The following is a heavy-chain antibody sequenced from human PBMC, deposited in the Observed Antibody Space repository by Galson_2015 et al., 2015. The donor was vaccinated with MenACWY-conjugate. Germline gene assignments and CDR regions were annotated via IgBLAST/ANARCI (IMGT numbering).Heavy chain of an antibody. CDR3: AKTRGASFYFDS. CDR2: INPGASST. Sequence: SLRLSCAASGFMFSSYSLNWVRQAPGKGLVWVSRINPGASSTTYADSVKDRFTISRDNAKNTLYLQMNSLRPEDTAVFYCAKTRGASFYFDSWGQGTLVTVSS. V-gene: IGHV3-74*01. CDR1: GFMFSSYS. J-gene: IGHJ4*02. D-gene: IGHD1-26*01.